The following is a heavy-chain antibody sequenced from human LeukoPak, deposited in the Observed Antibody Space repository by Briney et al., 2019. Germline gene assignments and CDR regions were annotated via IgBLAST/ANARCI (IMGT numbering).Heavy chain of an antibody. D-gene: IGHD3-22*01. CDR2: ISSSSSYI. Sequence: GGSLRLSCAASGFTFSSYSMNWVRQAPGKGLEWVSSISSSSSYIYYADSVKGRFTISRDNAKNSLYLQMNSLRAEDTAVYYCARDPMNYDSSGYYYDRIDYWGQGTLVTVSS. J-gene: IGHJ4*02. CDR1: GFTFSSYS. CDR3: ARDPMNYDSSGYYYDRIDY. V-gene: IGHV3-21*01.